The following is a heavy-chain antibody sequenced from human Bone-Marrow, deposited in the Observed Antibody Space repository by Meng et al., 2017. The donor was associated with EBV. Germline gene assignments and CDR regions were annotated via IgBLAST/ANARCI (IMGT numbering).Heavy chain of an antibody. CDR1: GYTLTRYD. CDR3: ARDVYASGTYRADP. V-gene: IGHV1-8*01. Sequence: QGQLVQAWAEVKKTGASVKVSCKASGYTLTRYDINWVRQATGQGLEWMGWMDPNSGNTGFAQKFQGRVTMTRNTSISTAYMELSALTSEDTAVYYCARDVYASGTYRADPWGQGTLVTVSS. CDR2: MDPNSGNT. D-gene: IGHD3-10*01. J-gene: IGHJ5*02.